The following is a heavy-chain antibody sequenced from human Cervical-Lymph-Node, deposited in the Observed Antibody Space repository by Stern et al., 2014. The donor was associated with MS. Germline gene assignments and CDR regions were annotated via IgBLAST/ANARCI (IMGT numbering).Heavy chain of an antibody. D-gene: IGHD6-19*01. J-gene: IGHJ6*02. CDR3: ARMKAESYYGMDV. Sequence: EVQLEESGGGLVQPGGSLRLSCAASGFTFSSYDMHWVRQATGKGLEWVSAIGTAGDPYYPGSVKGRFTISRENAKNSLYLQMNSLRAGDTAVYYCARMKAESYYGMDVWGQGTTVTVSS. CDR2: IGTAGDP. V-gene: IGHV3-13*05. CDR1: GFTFSSYD.